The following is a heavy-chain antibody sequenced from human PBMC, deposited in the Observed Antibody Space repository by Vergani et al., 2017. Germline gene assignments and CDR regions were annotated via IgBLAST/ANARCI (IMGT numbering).Heavy chain of an antibody. CDR1: GGTFSSYA. Sequence: QVQLVQSGAEVKKPGSSVKVSCKSSGGTFSSYAISWVRQAPGQGLEWRGGIIPIFGTANYAQKFQGRVTITADESTSTAYMELSSLRSEDTAVYYCARTEGIYGSGSYSSAYYYGMDVWGQGTTVTVSS. D-gene: IGHD3-10*01. J-gene: IGHJ6*02. V-gene: IGHV1-69*12. CDR3: ARTEGIYGSGSYSSAYYYGMDV. CDR2: IIPIFGTA.